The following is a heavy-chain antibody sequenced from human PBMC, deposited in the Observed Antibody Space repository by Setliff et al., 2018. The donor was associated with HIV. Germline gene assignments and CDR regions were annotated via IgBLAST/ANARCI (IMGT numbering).Heavy chain of an antibody. CDR2: IGGSGGTDI. CDR1: GFTFNDYY. J-gene: IGHJ4*02. Sequence: GGSLRLSCAVSGFTFNDYYMSWIRQAPGKGLEYISYIGGSGGTDIKYADSVKGRFTISRDNARNSLYLQMNSLRAEDTAVYYCATDPYYYDSSGHFDSWGQGTLVTVSS. V-gene: IGHV3-11*04. CDR3: ATDPYYYDSSGHFDS. D-gene: IGHD3-22*01.